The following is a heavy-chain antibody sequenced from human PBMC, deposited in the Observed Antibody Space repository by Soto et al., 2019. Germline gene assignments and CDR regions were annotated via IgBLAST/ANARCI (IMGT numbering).Heavy chain of an antibody. D-gene: IGHD7-27*01. J-gene: IGHJ3*02. V-gene: IGHV3-21*01. CDR3: ALGQEDDAFDI. CDR1: GFTFSSYS. Sequence: GGSLRLSCAASGFTFSSYSMNWVRQAPGKGLEWVSSISSSSSYIYYADSVKGRFTISRDNAKNSLYPQMNSLRAEDTAVYYCALGQEDDAFDIWGQGTMVTVSS. CDR2: ISSSSSYI.